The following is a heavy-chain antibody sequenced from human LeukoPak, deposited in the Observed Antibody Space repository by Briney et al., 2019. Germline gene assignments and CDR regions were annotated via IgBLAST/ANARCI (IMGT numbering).Heavy chain of an antibody. V-gene: IGHV3-13*01. J-gene: IGHJ6*03. CDR1: VFTFSNYD. CDR3: ARDRGGGHMDV. D-gene: IGHD2-15*01. Sequence: PGGSLRLSCAASVFTFSNYDMHWVRQATGRGLEWVSAIGTAGDTYYPGSVKGRFTISRENAKNSLYLQMNSLRAGDTAVYYCARDRGGGHMDVWGKGTTVTISS. CDR2: IGTAGDT.